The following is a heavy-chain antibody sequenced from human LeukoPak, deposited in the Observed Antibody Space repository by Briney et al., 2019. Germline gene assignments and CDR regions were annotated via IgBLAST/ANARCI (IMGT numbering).Heavy chain of an antibody. CDR3: ARGIVGATTALDY. CDR2: IYTSGST. D-gene: IGHD1-26*01. J-gene: IGHJ4*02. V-gene: IGHV4-61*02. Sequence: SETLSLTCTVSGGSISSGSYYWSWIRQPAGKGLEWIGRIYTSGSTNYNPSLKSRVTISVDTSKNQFSLKLSSVTAADTAVYYCARGIVGATTALDYWGQGILVTVSS. CDR1: GGSISSGSYY.